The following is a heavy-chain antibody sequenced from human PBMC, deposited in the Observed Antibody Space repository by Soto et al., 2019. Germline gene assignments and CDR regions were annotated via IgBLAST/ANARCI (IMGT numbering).Heavy chain of an antibody. D-gene: IGHD3-3*01. V-gene: IGHV1-3*01. CDR2: INAGNGNT. Sequence: ASVKVSCKASGYTFTSYAMHWVRQSPGQRLEWMGWINAGNGNTKYSQKFQGRVTITRDTSASTAYMELSSLRSEDTAVYYCARGYYDFWSGSPLPFDYWGQGTLVTVSS. CDR3: ARGYYDFWSGSPLPFDY. CDR1: GYTFTSYA. J-gene: IGHJ4*02.